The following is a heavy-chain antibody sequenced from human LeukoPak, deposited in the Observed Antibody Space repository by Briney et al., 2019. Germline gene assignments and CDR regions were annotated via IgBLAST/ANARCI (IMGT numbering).Heavy chain of an antibody. Sequence: SQTLSLTCTVSGGSISSGGYYWSWIRQHPGKGLEWIGYVYYSGSTYYNPSLKSRVTISADTSKNQFSLKLSSVTAADTAVYYCARSPLEATYGVYEGSWFDPWGQGTLVTVSS. CDR3: ARSPLEATYGVYEGSWFDP. D-gene: IGHD4-17*01. V-gene: IGHV4-31*03. CDR2: VYYSGST. J-gene: IGHJ5*02. CDR1: GGSISSGGYY.